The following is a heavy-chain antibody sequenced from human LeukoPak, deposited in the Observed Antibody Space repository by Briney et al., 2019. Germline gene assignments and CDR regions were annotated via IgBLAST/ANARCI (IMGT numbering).Heavy chain of an antibody. CDR2: IYSGGST. CDR1: GFTVSSNY. J-gene: IGHJ4*02. V-gene: IGHV3-53*01. CDR3: AKGGVFAPAAPFDY. D-gene: IGHD2-2*01. Sequence: PGGSLRLSCAASGFTVSSNYMSWVRQAPGKGLEWVSVIYSGGSTYYADSVKGRFTISRDNSKNTLYLQMNSLRAEDTAVYYCAKGGVFAPAAPFDYWGQGTLVTVSS.